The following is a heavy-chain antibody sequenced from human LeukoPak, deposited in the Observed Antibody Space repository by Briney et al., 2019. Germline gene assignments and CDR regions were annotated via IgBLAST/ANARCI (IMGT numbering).Heavy chain of an antibody. J-gene: IGHJ3*02. CDR3: AKDRPPLLRYFDWLDNDAFDI. V-gene: IGHV3-30*04. CDR2: ISYDGSNK. D-gene: IGHD3-9*01. CDR1: GFTFSSYA. Sequence: GGSLRLSCAASGFTFSSYAMHWVRQAPGKGLEWVAVISYDGSNKYYADSVKGRFTIFRDNSKNTVYLQMNSLRAEDTAVYYCAKDRPPLLRYFDWLDNDAFDIWGQGTMVTVSS.